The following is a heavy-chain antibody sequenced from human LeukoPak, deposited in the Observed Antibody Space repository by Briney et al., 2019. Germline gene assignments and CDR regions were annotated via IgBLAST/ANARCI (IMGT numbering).Heavy chain of an antibody. CDR3: ARDHDFGAYGTYEDY. CDR2: TFFRSKWYK. V-gene: IGHV6-1*01. J-gene: IGHJ4*02. Sequence: SQTLSLTCAISVDSVSSKNVAWNWARQSPSRCLEWLGRTFFRSKWYKEYAVSVKSRITINPDTSKNQFSLQLNSLTPEDTTVYYCARDHDFGAYGTYEDYWGQGTLVTVSS. CDR1: VDSVSSKNVA. D-gene: IGHD4-17*01.